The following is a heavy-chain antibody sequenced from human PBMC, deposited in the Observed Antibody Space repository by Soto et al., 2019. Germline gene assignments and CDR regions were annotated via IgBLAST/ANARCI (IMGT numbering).Heavy chain of an antibody. D-gene: IGHD3-3*02. J-gene: IGHJ6*02. CDR3: AATGIFGVVTNPYYYGLDV. CDR1: GFTFTSSA. V-gene: IGHV1-58*01. Sequence: ASVKVSCKASGFTFTSSAVQWVRQARGQRLEWIGWIVVGSSNTNYAQKFQERVSITRDMSTSTAYMELSSLRSEDTAVYYCAATGIFGVVTNPYYYGLDVWGQGTTVTV. CDR2: IVVGSSNT.